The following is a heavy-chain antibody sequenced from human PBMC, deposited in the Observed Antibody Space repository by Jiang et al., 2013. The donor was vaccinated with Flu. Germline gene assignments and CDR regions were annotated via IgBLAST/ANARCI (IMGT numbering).Heavy chain of an antibody. D-gene: IGHD3-10*01. CDR2: INTNTGNP. V-gene: IGHV7-4-1*02. J-gene: IGHJ4*02. CDR3: ARDLTAYYGSGSYSSAFDY. CDR1: GYTLSHYI. Sequence: QSGSELKKPGASVKLSCKASGYTLSHYIMNWVRQAPGQGLEWMGWINTNTGNPTYAQGFTGRFVFSLDTSVNTAYLQISSLKAEDTAVYYCARDLTAYYGSGSYSSAFDYWGQGTLVTVSS.